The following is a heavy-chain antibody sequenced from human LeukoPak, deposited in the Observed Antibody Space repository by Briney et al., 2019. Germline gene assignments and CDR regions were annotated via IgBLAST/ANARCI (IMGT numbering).Heavy chain of an antibody. D-gene: IGHD5-24*01. CDR1: GGSISSYY. Sequence: SETLSLTCTVSGGSISSYYWSWIRQPPGKGLEWIGYIYYSGSTNYNPSLKSRVTISVDTSKNQFSLKLSSVTAADTAVYYCARLAHRSWQSGATRYYYGMDVWGQGTTVTVSS. CDR2: IYYSGST. V-gene: IGHV4-59*01. CDR3: ARLAHRSWQSGATRYYYGMDV. J-gene: IGHJ6*02.